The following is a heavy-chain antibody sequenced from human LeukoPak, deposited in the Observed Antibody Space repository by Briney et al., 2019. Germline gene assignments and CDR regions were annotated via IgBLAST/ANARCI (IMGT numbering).Heavy chain of an antibody. J-gene: IGHJ4*02. V-gene: IGHV3-74*01. CDR2: INSDGSST. D-gene: IGHD2-8*01. CDR3: ATSRTFDY. CDR1: GFTFRSYW. Sequence: GGSLRLSCAASGFTFRSYWMHWVRQAPGKGLVWVSRINSDGSSTSYADCVRGRFTISRDNAKNTVYLQMNSLRAEDTAVYYCATSRTFDYWGQGTLVTVSS.